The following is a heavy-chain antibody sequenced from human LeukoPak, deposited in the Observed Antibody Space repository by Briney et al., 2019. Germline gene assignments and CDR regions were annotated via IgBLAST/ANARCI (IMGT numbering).Heavy chain of an antibody. CDR2: INPNSGGT. CDR1: GYTFTGYY. J-gene: IGHJ5*02. Sequence: ASVKVSCKASGYTFTGYYMHWVRQAPGQGLEWMGWINPNSGGTNYAQKFQGRVTMTRDTSISTACMELSRLRSDDTAVYYCARVGYDFWSGYPQRFDPWGQGTLVTVSS. D-gene: IGHD3-3*01. V-gene: IGHV1-2*02. CDR3: ARVGYDFWSGYPQRFDP.